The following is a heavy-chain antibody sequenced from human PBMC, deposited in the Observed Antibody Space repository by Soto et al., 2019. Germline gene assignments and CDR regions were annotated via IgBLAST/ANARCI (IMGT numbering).Heavy chain of an antibody. CDR2: IYPGDSDT. J-gene: IGHJ6*02. V-gene: IGHV5-51*01. D-gene: IGHD3-16*01. Sequence: KIGESLKISCQGSGYSFASYWIGWVRQMPGKDLEWMGIIYPGDSDTRYSPSFQGQVTISADKSLRTAYLQWTSLKASDTALYYCARTRSLMLGFYSDCMDVWGQGTTVTVSS. CDR1: GYSFASYW. CDR3: ARTRSLMLGFYSDCMDV.